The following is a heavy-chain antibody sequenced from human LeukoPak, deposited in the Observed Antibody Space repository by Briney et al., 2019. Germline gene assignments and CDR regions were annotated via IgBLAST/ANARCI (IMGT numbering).Heavy chain of an antibody. CDR2: NYHSGST. CDR1: GGSISSCNW. CDR3: ASRIVATIGLYYYGMDV. J-gene: IGHJ6*04. Sequence: KSSGTLSLTCAVSGGSISSCNWWSWLRQPPGKGLEWIGENYHSGSTNYNPSLKRLVTISVDKSKNQFSLKLSSGAAADTAVYYCASRIVATIGLYYYGMDVWGKGTTVTVSS. V-gene: IGHV4-4*02. D-gene: IGHD5-12*01.